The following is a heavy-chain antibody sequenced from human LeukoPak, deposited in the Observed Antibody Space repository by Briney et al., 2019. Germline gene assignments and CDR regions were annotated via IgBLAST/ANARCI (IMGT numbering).Heavy chain of an antibody. D-gene: IGHD2-2*01. CDR1: GFTFSNYG. V-gene: IGHV3-33*01. Sequence: GGSLRLSCAASGFTFSNYGMHWIRQAPGKGLEWVAVIWSDGSNEYYADSVKGLFTISRDNSKNTLYLQMNSLRAEDTAVYYCARTPPYQLLDYWGQGTLVTVSS. CDR3: ARTPPYQLLDY. J-gene: IGHJ4*02. CDR2: IWSDGSNE.